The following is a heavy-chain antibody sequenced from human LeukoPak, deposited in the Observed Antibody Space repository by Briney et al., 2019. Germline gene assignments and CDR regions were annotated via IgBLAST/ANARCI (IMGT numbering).Heavy chain of an antibody. V-gene: IGHV1-18*01. CDR1: SYTFTNYA. Sequence: ASVKVSCKASSYTFTNYAFTWVRQAPGQGLEWMGWISAYNGNTNYAQKLQGRVTMTTDTSTSTAYMELRSLRSDDTAVYYYARPPKRVGASPGYYFDYWGQGTLVTVSS. CDR2: ISAYNGNT. D-gene: IGHD1-26*01. CDR3: ARPPKRVGASPGYYFDY. J-gene: IGHJ4*02.